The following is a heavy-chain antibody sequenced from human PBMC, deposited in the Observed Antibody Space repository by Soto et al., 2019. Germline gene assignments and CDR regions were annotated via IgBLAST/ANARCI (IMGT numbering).Heavy chain of an antibody. V-gene: IGHV1-18*01. Sequence: QVQLVQSGAEVKKPGASVKVSCKASGYTFTSYGISWVRQAPGQGLERMGWISAYNGNTNYAQKLQGRVTMTTDTTTSTAYMELRSLRSDDTAVYYCARDQVVADTDYYYYYMNVWGKGTTVTVSS. CDR3: ARDQVVADTDYYYYYMNV. D-gene: IGHD2-15*01. CDR2: ISAYNGNT. CDR1: GYTFTSYG. J-gene: IGHJ6*03.